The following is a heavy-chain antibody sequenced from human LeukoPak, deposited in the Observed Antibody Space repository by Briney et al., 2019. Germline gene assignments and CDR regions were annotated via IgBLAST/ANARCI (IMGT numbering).Heavy chain of an antibody. D-gene: IGHD3-10*01. CDR1: GFTFSSYS. CDR3: ARDSRLGGWGSYSDY. CDR2: ISSSSYI. J-gene: IGHJ4*02. V-gene: IGHV3-21*01. Sequence: PGWSLRLSCAASGFTFSSYSMNWVRQAAGKGLEWVSSISSSSYIYYADSVKGRFTISRDNAKNSLYLQMNSLRAEDTAVYYCARDSRLGGWGSYSDYWGQGTLVTVSS.